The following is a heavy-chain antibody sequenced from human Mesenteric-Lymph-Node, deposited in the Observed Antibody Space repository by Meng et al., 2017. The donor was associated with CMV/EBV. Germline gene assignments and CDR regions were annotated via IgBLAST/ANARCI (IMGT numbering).Heavy chain of an antibody. J-gene: IGHJ4*02. CDR2: ISYDGSNK. D-gene: IGHD7-27*01. Sequence: LSLTCAASGFTFSSYAMHWVRQAPGKGLEWVAVISYDGSNKYYADSVKGRFTISRDNSKNTLYLQMHSLRADDTAVYYCAKVVGLGIFDYWGQGTLVTVSS. CDR3: AKVVGLGIFDY. CDR1: GFTFSSYA. V-gene: IGHV3-30*04.